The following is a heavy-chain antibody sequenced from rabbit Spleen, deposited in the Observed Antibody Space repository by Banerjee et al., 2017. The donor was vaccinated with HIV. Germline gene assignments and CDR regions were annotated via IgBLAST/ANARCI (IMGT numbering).Heavy chain of an antibody. V-gene: IGHV1S40*01. Sequence: QSLEESGGDLVKPGASLTLTCTASGFTLSSYWICWVRQAPGKGLEWIACIDTNDGDTDYANWPKGRFTISKTSSTTVTLQMTSLTAADTATYFCARDLTDIIGWNFGWWGQGTLVTVS. CDR2: IDTNDGDT. CDR1: GFTLSSYW. D-gene: IGHD1-1*01. J-gene: IGHJ4*01. CDR3: ARDLTDIIGWNFGW.